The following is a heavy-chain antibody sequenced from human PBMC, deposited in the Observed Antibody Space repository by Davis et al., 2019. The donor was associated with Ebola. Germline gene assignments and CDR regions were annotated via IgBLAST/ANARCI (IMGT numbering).Heavy chain of an antibody. D-gene: IGHD1-7*01. CDR3: ARQVWNFDNWFDP. CDR1: GFTFSSYA. J-gene: IGHJ5*02. CDR2: ISYDGSNK. Sequence: GESLKISCAASGFTFSSYAMHWVRQAPGKGLEWVAVISYDGSNKYYADSVKGRFTISRDNAKNSLYLQMNSLRAEDTAVYYCARQVWNFDNWFDPWGQGTLVTVSS. V-gene: IGHV3-30-3*01.